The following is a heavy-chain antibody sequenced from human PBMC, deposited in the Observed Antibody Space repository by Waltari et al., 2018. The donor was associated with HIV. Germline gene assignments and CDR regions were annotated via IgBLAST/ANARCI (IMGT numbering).Heavy chain of an antibody. V-gene: IGHV4-4*02. CDR2: VYHSGST. Sequence: QESGPGLVKPSGTLSLTCAVSGGSIGSSNWWVWVRQPAGKGLEWIGDVYHSGSTNYNPSLKSRVTISVDTSKSRFFLSLKSVTAADTAIYYCARGSSYSAHNWFDPWGQGTLVTVSS. D-gene: IGHD2-15*01. J-gene: IGHJ5*02. CDR3: ARGSSYSAHNWFDP. CDR1: GGSIGSSNW.